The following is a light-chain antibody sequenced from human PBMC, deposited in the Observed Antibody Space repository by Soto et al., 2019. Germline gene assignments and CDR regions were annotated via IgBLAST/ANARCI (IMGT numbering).Light chain of an antibody. V-gene: IGKV3-11*01. Sequence: EIVLTQSPATLSLSPGERATLSCRASQSVSSYLAWYQQKTGQAPRLLIYDASNRATGIPARFSGSGSGTDFTLTISSLEPEDFAVYYCQQRSKWPRMYTFGQGTKLEIK. CDR3: QQRSKWPRMYT. J-gene: IGKJ2*01. CDR2: DAS. CDR1: QSVSSY.